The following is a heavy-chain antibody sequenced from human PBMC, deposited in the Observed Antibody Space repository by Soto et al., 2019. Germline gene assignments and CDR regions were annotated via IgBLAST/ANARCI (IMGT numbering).Heavy chain of an antibody. CDR2: IYYSGST. V-gene: IGHV4-39*01. CDR1: GGSVSSSSAY. D-gene: IGHD5-12*01. Sequence: QLPLQESGPGLVKPSETLSLPCAVSGGSVSSSSAYWGWIRQPPGKGLEWIGSIYYSGSTYYNPSRRSRLTISVDTSKNQFSLKLSSVTAADTAVYYCARLGGYVNYWGQGTLVTVSS. J-gene: IGHJ4*02. CDR3: ARLGGYVNY.